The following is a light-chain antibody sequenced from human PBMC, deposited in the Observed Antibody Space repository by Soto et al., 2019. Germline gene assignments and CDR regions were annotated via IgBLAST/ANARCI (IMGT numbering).Light chain of an antibody. CDR2: GAS. CDR3: QWYNNWLT. V-gene: IGKV3-15*01. J-gene: IGKJ4*01. Sequence: EVLMTQSPATRSVSPGDRATLSCRASQSVSTSLAWSQLKPGQAPSLLIYGASTVAAGIPARFSGSGAGTEYSPAILSLQGEDVAIYYWQWYNNWLTFGGGTKVEIK. CDR1: QSVSTS.